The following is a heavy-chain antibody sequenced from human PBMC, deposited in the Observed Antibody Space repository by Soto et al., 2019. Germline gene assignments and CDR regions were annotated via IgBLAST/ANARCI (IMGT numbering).Heavy chain of an antibody. V-gene: IGHV1-3*01. Sequence: ASVKVSCKASGYTFTSYAMHWVRQAPGQRLEWMGWINAGNGNTKYSQKFQGRVTITRDTSASTAYMELSSLRSEDTAVYYCAIVVARRREDKNRGHADYYYYYMDVWGKGTTVTVSS. CDR1: GYTFTSYA. CDR3: AIVVARRREDKNRGHADYYYYYMDV. J-gene: IGHJ6*03. CDR2: INAGNGNT. D-gene: IGHD2-21*01.